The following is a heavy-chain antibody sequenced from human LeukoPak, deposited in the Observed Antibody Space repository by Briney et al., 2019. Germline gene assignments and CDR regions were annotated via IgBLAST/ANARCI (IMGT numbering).Heavy chain of an antibody. Sequence: SETLSLTCTVSGGSISSTNYYWGGIRQPPGKGLGWIGSIYYSGSTYYNPSLKSRLTISVDTTKNQFSLKLSSVTAADSAVYYCAGMGGYDSSGYYRSGLSLVDYWGEGTLVTVSS. CDR1: GGSISSTNYY. V-gene: IGHV4-39*01. D-gene: IGHD3-22*01. CDR2: IYYSGST. J-gene: IGHJ4*02. CDR3: AGMGGYDSSGYYRSGLSLVDY.